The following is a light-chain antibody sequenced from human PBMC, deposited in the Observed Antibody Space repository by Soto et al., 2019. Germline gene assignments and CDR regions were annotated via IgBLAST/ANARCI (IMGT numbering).Light chain of an antibody. CDR3: QQYNSYTWT. J-gene: IGKJ1*01. CDR2: KAS. CDR1: HSISSW. Sequence: DVQMTQSPSTLSASVGDRVTLTCRASHSISSWLAWYQQKPGQAPKLLIYKASNLEGGVPSRFSGSGSGTEFTLTISGLQPDDFATYYCQQYNSYTWTFGQGTKVDIK. V-gene: IGKV1-5*03.